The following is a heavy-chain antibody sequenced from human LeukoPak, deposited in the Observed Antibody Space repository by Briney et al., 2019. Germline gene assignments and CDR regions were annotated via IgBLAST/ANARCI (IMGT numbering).Heavy chain of an antibody. Sequence: GGSLRLSCAASGFTFSSYWMSWVRQAPGKGLEWVANIKQDGSEKYYEDSVKGRFTISRDSAKNSLYLQMNSLRAEDTAVYYCARRRGSYFDAFDIWGQGTMVTVSS. V-gene: IGHV3-7*01. CDR1: GFTFSSYW. D-gene: IGHD1-26*01. CDR3: ARRRGSYFDAFDI. J-gene: IGHJ3*02. CDR2: IKQDGSEK.